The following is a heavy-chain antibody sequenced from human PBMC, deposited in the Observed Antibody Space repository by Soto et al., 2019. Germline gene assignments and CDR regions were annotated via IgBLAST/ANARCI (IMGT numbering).Heavy chain of an antibody. Sequence: PSETLSLTCTVSGGSISSSSYYWGWIRQPPGKGLEWIGSIYYSGSTYYNPSLKSRVTISVDTSKNQFSLKLSSVTAADTAVYYCARQSVLGYCSSTSCHLSWFDPWGQGTLVTVSS. J-gene: IGHJ5*02. V-gene: IGHV4-39*01. CDR3: ARQSVLGYCSSTSCHLSWFDP. D-gene: IGHD2-2*01. CDR2: IYYSGST. CDR1: GGSISSSSYY.